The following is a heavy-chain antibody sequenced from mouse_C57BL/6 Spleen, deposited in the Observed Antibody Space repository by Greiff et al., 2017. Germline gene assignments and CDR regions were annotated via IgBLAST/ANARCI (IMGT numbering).Heavy chain of an antibody. CDR2: IDPANGNT. CDR3: ARSSFAMDY. D-gene: IGHD1-1*01. Sequence: VQLQQSVAELVRPGASVKLSCTASGFNIKNTYMPWVKQRPEQGLEWIGRIDPANGNTKYAPKFQGKATITADTSSNTAYLQLSSLTSEDTAIYYCARSSFAMDYWGQGTSVTVSS. CDR1: GFNIKNTY. V-gene: IGHV14-3*01. J-gene: IGHJ4*01.